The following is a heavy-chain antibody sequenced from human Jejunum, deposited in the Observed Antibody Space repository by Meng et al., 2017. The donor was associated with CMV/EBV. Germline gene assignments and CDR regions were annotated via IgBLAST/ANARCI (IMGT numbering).Heavy chain of an antibody. D-gene: IGHD2-21*02. V-gene: IGHV1-46*01. CDR2: INPSGTST. J-gene: IGHJ4*02. CDR3: ARVLVTGRAEFHY. CDR1: GYIVTTYP. Sequence: KASGYIVTTYPMHWLRQAPGQGIEWMGEINPSGTSTNYAQKFQGRVTMTKDESTNTVYLELSSLRSDDTAVYYCARVLVTGRAEFHYWGQGTLVTVSS.